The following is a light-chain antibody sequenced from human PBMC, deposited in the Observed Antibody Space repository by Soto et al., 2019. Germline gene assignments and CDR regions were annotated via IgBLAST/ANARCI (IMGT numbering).Light chain of an antibody. CDR3: QQRFTWPLT. CDR2: RVS. J-gene: IGKJ4*01. V-gene: IGKV3-11*01. CDR1: QSVSRF. Sequence: TVLTQSPATLSLSPGERATLSCRASQSVSRFFAWYQQKPGQAPRLLIYRVSNRATGVPARFSGSGSGTDFTLSISSLEPEDSGVYYCQQRFTWPLTFGGGTKVEIK.